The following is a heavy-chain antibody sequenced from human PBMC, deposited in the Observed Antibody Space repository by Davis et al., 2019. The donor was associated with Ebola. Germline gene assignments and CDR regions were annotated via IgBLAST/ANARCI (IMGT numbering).Heavy chain of an antibody. D-gene: IGHD1-1*01. J-gene: IGHJ6*04. V-gene: IGHV4-34*01. CDR3: ARGPTGTYYYYYGMDV. Sequence: PGGSLRLSCAVYGGSFSGYYWSWIRQPPGKGLEWIGEINHSGSTNYNPSLKSRVTISVDTSKNQFSLKLSSVTAADTAVYYCARGPTGTYYYYYGMDVWGKGTTVTVSS. CDR1: GGSFSGYY. CDR2: INHSGST.